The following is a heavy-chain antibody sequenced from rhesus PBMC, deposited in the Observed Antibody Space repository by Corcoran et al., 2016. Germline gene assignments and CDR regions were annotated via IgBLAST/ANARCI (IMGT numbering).Heavy chain of an antibody. J-gene: IGHJ4*01. CDR1: GGSISSGYYY. CDR3: ARETMAAAATFDY. D-gene: IGHD6-25*01. V-gene: IGHV4-122*02. Sequence: QVQLQESGPGLVKPSETLSLTCAVSGGSISSGYYYWSWIRQPPGKVLEWIGYTTYSGSTSYNPSLKSRVTISRDTSKNQFSLKLSSVTAADTAVYYCARETMAAAATFDYWGQGVLVTVSS. CDR2: TTYSGST.